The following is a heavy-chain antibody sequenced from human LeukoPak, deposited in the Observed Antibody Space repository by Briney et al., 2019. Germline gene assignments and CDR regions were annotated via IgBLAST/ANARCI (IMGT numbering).Heavy chain of an antibody. Sequence: ASVNVSCKVSGYTLTGLSMHWVRQAPGKGLEWMGGFDPEDGETIYAQKFQGRVTMTEDTSTDTAYMELSSLRSEDTAVYYCATESYSGSYLYAFDIWGQGTMVTVSS. CDR1: GYTLTGLS. CDR3: ATESYSGSYLYAFDI. V-gene: IGHV1-24*01. D-gene: IGHD1-26*01. J-gene: IGHJ3*02. CDR2: FDPEDGET.